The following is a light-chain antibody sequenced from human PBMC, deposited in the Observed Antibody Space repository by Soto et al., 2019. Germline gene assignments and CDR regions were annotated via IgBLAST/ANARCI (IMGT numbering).Light chain of an antibody. V-gene: IGLV1-44*01. CDR1: NSNIGSNT. Sequence: QSVLTQPPSASGTPGQRVTISCSGSNSNIGSNTVSWYQQLPGTAPKLLIYSNNQRPSGVPDRFSGSKSGTSASLAISELQSEDEAHYYCLSWDDSLNWVFGGGTKLTVL. CDR3: LSWDDSLNWV. J-gene: IGLJ3*02. CDR2: SNN.